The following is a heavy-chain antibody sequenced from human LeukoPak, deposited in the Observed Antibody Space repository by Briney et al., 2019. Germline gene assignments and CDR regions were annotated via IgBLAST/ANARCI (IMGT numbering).Heavy chain of an antibody. CDR1: GGSISSSSYY. D-gene: IGHD1-1*01. J-gene: IGHJ4*02. V-gene: IGHV4-39*01. CDR3: ARHLIGGGAPTVRGHTGILDY. Sequence: PSETLPLTCTVSGGSISSSSYYWGWIRQPPGKGLEWIGSIYYSGSTYYNPSLKSRVTISVDTSKNQFSLKLSSVTAADTAVYYCARHLIGGGAPTVRGHTGILDYWGQGILVTVSS. CDR2: IYYSGST.